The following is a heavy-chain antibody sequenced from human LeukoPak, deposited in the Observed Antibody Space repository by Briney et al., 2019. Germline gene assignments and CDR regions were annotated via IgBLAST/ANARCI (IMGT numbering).Heavy chain of an antibody. D-gene: IGHD5-18*01. V-gene: IGHV4-59*01. Sequence: SETLSLTCTVSGGSISSYYWSWIRQPPGKGLEWIGYIYYSGSTNYNPSLKSRVTISVDTSKNQFSLKLSSVTAADMAVYYCASTRGYSYGYDYWGQGTLVTVSS. CDR1: GGSISSYY. CDR3: ASTRGYSYGYDY. CDR2: IYYSGST. J-gene: IGHJ4*02.